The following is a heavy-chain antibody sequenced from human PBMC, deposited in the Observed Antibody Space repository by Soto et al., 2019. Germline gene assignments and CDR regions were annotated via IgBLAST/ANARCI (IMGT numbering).Heavy chain of an antibody. V-gene: IGHV3-74*01. D-gene: IGHD6-13*01. CDR3: ARDRQQLAEYNWFDP. Sequence: GGSLRLSCAASGFTFSSYWMHWVRQAPGKGLVWVSRINSDGSSTSYADSVKGRFTISRDNAKNTLYLQMNSLRAEDTAVYYCARDRQQLAEYNWFDPWGQGTLVTVSS. CDR1: GFTFSSYW. CDR2: INSDGSST. J-gene: IGHJ5*02.